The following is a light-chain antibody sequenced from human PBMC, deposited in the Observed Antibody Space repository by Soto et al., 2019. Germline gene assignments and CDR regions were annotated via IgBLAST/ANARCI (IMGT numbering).Light chain of an antibody. CDR3: QQYSTSPPT. J-gene: IGKJ4*01. CDR2: GTS. V-gene: IGKV3-20*01. Sequence: EIVLTQSPGTLSLSPGEGATLSCRASQTVGGNYLAWYQQKPGQAPRLLIYGTSNRATGIPDRFSGSGSGTDFSLSISRLEPEDFAVCYCQQYSTSPPTFGGGTKVEIK. CDR1: QTVGGNY.